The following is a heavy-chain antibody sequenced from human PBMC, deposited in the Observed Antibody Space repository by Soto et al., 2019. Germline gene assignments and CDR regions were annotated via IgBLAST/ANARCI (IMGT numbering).Heavy chain of an antibody. CDR3: ARGEQYSGRIFDY. D-gene: IGHD1-26*01. CDR2: TYYRSKWYN. CDR1: GDSVSSNSAA. J-gene: IGHJ4*02. V-gene: IGHV6-1*01. Sequence: PSQTLSLTCGISGDSVSSNSAAWNLLRQSPSRGLEWLGRTYYRSKWYNDYAVSVESRITINPDTSKNHFSLQLNFVTPEDTAVYFCARGEQYSGRIFDYWGQGTLVTVSS.